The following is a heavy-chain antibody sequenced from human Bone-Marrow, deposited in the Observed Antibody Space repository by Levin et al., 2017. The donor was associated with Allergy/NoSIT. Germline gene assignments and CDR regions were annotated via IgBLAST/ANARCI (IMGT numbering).Heavy chain of an antibody. J-gene: IGHJ6*02. CDR2: ILPMFGRP. CDR1: GGTFSSYA. Sequence: KISCKASGGTFSSYAITWVRQAPGQGLEWVGGILPMFGRPTYAQKFQGRATITADGSTSTAYLELSSLRSEDTAVYYCAKESGTTLGYYYGLDVWGQGTTVTVSS. CDR3: AKESGTTLGYYYGLDV. V-gene: IGHV1-69*01. D-gene: IGHD1-7*01.